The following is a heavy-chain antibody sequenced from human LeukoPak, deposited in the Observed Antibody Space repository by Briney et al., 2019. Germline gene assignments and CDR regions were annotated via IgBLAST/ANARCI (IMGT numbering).Heavy chain of an antibody. D-gene: IGHD3-3*01. CDR2: IIPIFGTA. Sequence: ASVKVSCKASGGTFSSYAISWVRQAPGQGPEWMGGIIPIFGTANYAQKFQGRVTITADESTSTAYMELSSLRPEDTAVYYCAVLRGPTIFPNYYYMDVWGKGTTVTVSS. CDR3: AVLRGPTIFPNYYYMDV. J-gene: IGHJ6*03. CDR1: GGTFSSYA. V-gene: IGHV1-69*01.